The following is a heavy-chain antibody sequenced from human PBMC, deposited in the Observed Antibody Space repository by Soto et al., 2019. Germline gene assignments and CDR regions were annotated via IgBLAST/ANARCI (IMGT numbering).Heavy chain of an antibody. J-gene: IGHJ6*02. CDR3: ARESETRYCSSTSCYTGDYYGMDV. CDR1: GFTFSSYW. CDR2: IKQDGSEK. D-gene: IGHD2-2*02. V-gene: IGHV3-7*05. Sequence: GGSLRLSCAASGFTFSSYWMSWVRQAPGKGLEWVANIKQDGSEKYYVDSVKGRFTISRDNAKNSLYLQMNSLRAEDTAVYYCARESETRYCSSTSCYTGDYYGMDVWGQGTTVTVSS.